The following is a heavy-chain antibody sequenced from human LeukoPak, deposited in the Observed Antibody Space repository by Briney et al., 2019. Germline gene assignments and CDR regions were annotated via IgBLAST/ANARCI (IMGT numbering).Heavy chain of an antibody. D-gene: IGHD2-21*01. J-gene: IGHJ2*01. CDR3: ATASLVSAIPAPHWYFDL. Sequence: ASVKVSCKASGYTFTSYDINWVRQATGQGLEWMGWMNPNSGNTGYAQKFQGRVTITRNTSISTAYMELSSLRSEDTAVYYCATASLVSAIPAPHWYFDLWGRGTLVTVSS. CDR1: GYTFTSYD. CDR2: MNPNSGNT. V-gene: IGHV1-8*03.